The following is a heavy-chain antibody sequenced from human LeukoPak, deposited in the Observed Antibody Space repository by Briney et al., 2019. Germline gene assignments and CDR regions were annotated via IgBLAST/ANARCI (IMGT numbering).Heavy chain of an antibody. D-gene: IGHD6-13*01. V-gene: IGHV3-30-3*01. J-gene: IGHJ4*02. CDR2: ISYDGSNK. Sequence: PGGSLRLSCAASGFTFSSYAMHWVRQAPGKGLEWVAVISYDGSNKYYADSVKGRFTISRDNSKNTLYLQMNSLRAEDTAVYYCARDHKQQPSAFDYWGQGTLVTVSS. CDR1: GFTFSSYA. CDR3: ARDHKQQPSAFDY.